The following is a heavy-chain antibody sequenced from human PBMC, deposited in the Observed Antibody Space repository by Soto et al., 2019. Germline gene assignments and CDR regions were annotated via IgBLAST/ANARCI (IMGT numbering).Heavy chain of an antibody. CDR3: ARGSTYYYDSSGYYNDALAI. D-gene: IGHD3-22*01. J-gene: IGHJ3*02. Sequence: GESLKISCKGSGYSFTSYWIGWVRQMPGKGLEWMGIIYPGDSDTRYSPSFQGQVTISADKSISTAYLQWSSLKASDTAMYYCARGSTYYYDSSGYYNDALAIWGQGTMVTVSS. CDR2: IYPGDSDT. V-gene: IGHV5-51*01. CDR1: GYSFTSYW.